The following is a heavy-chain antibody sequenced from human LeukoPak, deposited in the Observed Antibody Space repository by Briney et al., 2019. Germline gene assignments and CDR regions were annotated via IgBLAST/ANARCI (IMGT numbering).Heavy chain of an antibody. CDR3: ASKLLPAAEQGLAY. CDR2: IYSGGST. D-gene: IGHD2-2*01. J-gene: IGHJ4*02. CDR1: GFTVTNNY. Sequence: GGSLRLSCAASGFTVTNNYMSWVRQAPGKGLEWVSVIYSGGSTYYAGSVKGRFTISRDNSKNTLYLQMNSLRAEDTAVYYCASKLLPAAEQGLAYWGQGTLVTVSS. V-gene: IGHV3-66*01.